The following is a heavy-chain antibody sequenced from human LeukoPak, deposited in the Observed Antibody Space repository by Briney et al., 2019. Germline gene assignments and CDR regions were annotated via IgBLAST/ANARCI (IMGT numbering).Heavy chain of an antibody. CDR2: ISSSSRTI. J-gene: IGHJ4*02. Sequence: PGGSLRLSCAASGFIFSSFSMNWVRQAPGKELEWISYISSSSRTIYYADSVKGRFTISRDNAKNSLYLQMNSLRAEDTAVYYCARDLHFRVYDSSIYYPYWGQGTLVTVSS. D-gene: IGHD3-22*01. CDR3: ARDLHFRVYDSSIYYPY. CDR1: GFIFSSFS. V-gene: IGHV3-48*01.